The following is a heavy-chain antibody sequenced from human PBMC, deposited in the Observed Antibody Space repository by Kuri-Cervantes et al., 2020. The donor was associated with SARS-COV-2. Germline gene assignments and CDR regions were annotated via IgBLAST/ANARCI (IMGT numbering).Heavy chain of an antibody. D-gene: IGHD3-3*01. CDR3: ATHYDFWSAFDY. CDR2: IYYSGST. V-gene: IGHV4-39*01. CDR1: GGSISSSSYY. J-gene: IGHJ4*02. Sequence: SETLSLTCTVSGGSISSSSYYWGWIRQPPGKGLEWIGSIYYSGSTYYNPSLKSRVTISVDTSKSQFSLKLSSVTAAGTAVYYCATHYDFWSAFDYWGQGTLVTVSS.